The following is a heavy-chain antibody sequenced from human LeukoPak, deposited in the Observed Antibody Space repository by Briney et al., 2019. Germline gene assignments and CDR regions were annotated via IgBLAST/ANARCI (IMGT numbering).Heavy chain of an antibody. V-gene: IGHV4-39*01. CDR2: IYYSGST. CDR3: ATNSLVSIAAPKFDP. CDR1: GGSISRSSYY. D-gene: IGHD6-6*01. Sequence: PSETLSLTCTVSGGSISRSSYYWRWIRQPPGKGLEWIGSIYYSGSTYYNPSLKSRVTISVDTSKNQFSLKLSSVTAADTAVYYCATNSLVSIAAPKFDPWGQGTLVTVSS. J-gene: IGHJ5*02.